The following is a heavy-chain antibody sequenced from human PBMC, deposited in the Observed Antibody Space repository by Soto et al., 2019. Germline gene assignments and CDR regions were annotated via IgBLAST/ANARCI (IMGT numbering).Heavy chain of an antibody. CDR3: AKDQGSSWYEIDY. J-gene: IGHJ4*02. Sequence: GGSLRLSCAASGFTFSNYAVTWVRQAPGKGLEWVSTISGSGGSTYYADSVKGRFTISRDNSKNTLYLQMNSLRADDTTVYYCAKDQGSSWYEIDYWGQGT. D-gene: IGHD6-13*01. CDR2: ISGSGGST. V-gene: IGHV3-23*01. CDR1: GFTFSNYA.